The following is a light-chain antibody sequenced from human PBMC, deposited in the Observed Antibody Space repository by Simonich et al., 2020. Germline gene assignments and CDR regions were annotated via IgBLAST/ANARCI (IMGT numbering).Light chain of an antibody. CDR1: QSVLYSSNNKNY. CDR3: QQYYSTPIT. V-gene: IGKV4-1*01. CDR2: WAS. J-gene: IGKJ5*01. Sequence: DILMTQSPDSLAVSLGERATINCKSRQSVLYSSNNKNYLAWYQQKPGQPPKLLIYWASTRESGVPDRFSGSGSGTDFTLTISSLQAEDVAVYYCQQYYSTPITFGQVTRLEIK.